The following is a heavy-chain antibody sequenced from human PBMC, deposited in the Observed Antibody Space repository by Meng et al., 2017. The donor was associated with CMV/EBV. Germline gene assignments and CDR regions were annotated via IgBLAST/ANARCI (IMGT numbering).Heavy chain of an antibody. CDR1: GGSISSSSYY. V-gene: IGHV4-39*07. Sequence: SETLSLTCTVSGGSISSSSYYWGWIRQPPGKGLEWIGSIYYSGSTYYNPSLKSRVTISVDTSKNQFSLKLSSVTAADTAVYYRASYNWNDGDYAFDIWGQGTMVTVSS. CDR3: ASYNWNDGDYAFDI. CDR2: IYYSGST. J-gene: IGHJ3*02. D-gene: IGHD1-20*01.